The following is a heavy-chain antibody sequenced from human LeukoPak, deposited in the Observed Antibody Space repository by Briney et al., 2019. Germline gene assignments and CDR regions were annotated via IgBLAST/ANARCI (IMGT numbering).Heavy chain of an antibody. D-gene: IGHD6-13*01. CDR2: ISSNGGST. J-gene: IGHJ4*02. V-gene: IGHV3-64D*06. CDR1: GFTFSSYA. CDR3: VKSSSSWYEFVY. Sequence: GGSLRLSCSASGFTFSSYAMHWVRQAPGKGLEYVSAISSNGGSTYYTDSVKGRFTISRDNSKNTLYLQVSSLRAEDTAVYYCVKSSSSWYEFVYWGQGTLVTVSS.